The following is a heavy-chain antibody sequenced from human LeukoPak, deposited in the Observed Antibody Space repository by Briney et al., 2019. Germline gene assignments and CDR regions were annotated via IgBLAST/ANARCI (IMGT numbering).Heavy chain of an antibody. Sequence: SQTLSLTCAISGDSVSSSSAAWNWSRQSPSIGLEWLGRTYYRSKWYNDYAVSVKSRITINPDTSKNQFSLQLNSVTPEDTAVYYCAREAAIADLDYWGQGTLVTVSS. J-gene: IGHJ4*02. V-gene: IGHV6-1*01. D-gene: IGHD6-13*01. CDR2: TYYRSKWYN. CDR1: GDSVSSSSAA. CDR3: AREAAIADLDY.